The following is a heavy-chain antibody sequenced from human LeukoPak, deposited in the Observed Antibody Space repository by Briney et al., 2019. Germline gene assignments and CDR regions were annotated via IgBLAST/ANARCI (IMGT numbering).Heavy chain of an antibody. J-gene: IGHJ4*02. CDR2: ISGSNSYI. CDR3: AKEGVQLERLG. V-gene: IGHV3-21*01. Sequence: PGGSLRLSCAASGFTFSSYSMNWVRQAPGKGLEWVSSISGSNSYIYYADSMKGRFTISRDNAKNSLYLQMNSLRAEDTAVYYCAKEGVQLERLGWGQGTLVTVSS. CDR1: GFTFSSYS. D-gene: IGHD1-1*01.